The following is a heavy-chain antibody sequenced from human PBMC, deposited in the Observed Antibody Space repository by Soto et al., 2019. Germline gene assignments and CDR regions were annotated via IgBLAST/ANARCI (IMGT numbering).Heavy chain of an antibody. Sequence: GGSLRLSCAASGFTFSGSAMHWVRQASGKGLEWVGRIRSKANSYATAYAASVKGRFTISRDDSKNTAYLQMNSLKTEDTAVYYCTRGPFQEGFGELEYYYGMDVWGQGTTVTVSS. J-gene: IGHJ6*02. CDR1: GFTFSGSA. CDR2: IRSKANSYAT. CDR3: TRGPFQEGFGELEYYYGMDV. V-gene: IGHV3-73*01. D-gene: IGHD3-10*01.